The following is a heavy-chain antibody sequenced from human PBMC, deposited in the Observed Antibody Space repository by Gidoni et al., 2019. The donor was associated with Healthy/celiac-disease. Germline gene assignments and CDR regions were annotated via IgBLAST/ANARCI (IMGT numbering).Heavy chain of an antibody. CDR2: IKPSGGST. V-gene: IGHV1-46*03. CDR3: ARRGSGYAFDI. J-gene: IGHJ3*02. Sequence: QVQLVQSGAEVKKPGASVKVYCKASGYTFTSYYMHWVRQAPEQGLEWMGIIKPSGGSTSYAQKFQGRVTMTSDTSTSTVYMELSSLRSEDTAVYFCARRGSGYAFDIWGQGTMVTVSS. D-gene: IGHD3-22*01. CDR1: GYTFTSYY.